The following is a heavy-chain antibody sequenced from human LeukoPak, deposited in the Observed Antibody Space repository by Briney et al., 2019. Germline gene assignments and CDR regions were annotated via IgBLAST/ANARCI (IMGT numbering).Heavy chain of an antibody. V-gene: IGHV4-38-2*02. CDR2: IYHSGST. D-gene: IGHD3-9*01. CDR3: ARGPVLTGYYQDPYYFDY. CDR1: GGSISSGYY. J-gene: IGHJ4*02. Sequence: SETLSLTCTVSGGSISSGYYWGWIRQPPGKGLEWIGSIYHSGSTYYNPSLKSRVTISVDTSKNQFSLKLSSVTAADTAVYYCARGPVLTGYYQDPYYFDYWGQGTLVTVSS.